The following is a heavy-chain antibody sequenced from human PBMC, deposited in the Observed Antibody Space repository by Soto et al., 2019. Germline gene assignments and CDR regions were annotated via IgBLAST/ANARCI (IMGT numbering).Heavy chain of an antibody. D-gene: IGHD1-26*01. Sequence: GGSLRLSCAASGITLSSFGLHWVRQAPGKGLEWVAVISYDGNNKYYADSVKGRFTISRDISKNTLYLEMSSLRAEDTAVYYCAKDLVGASTFHYFGMDVWGHGTTVTVSS. V-gene: IGHV3-30*18. J-gene: IGHJ6*02. CDR2: ISYDGNNK. CDR1: GITLSSFG. CDR3: AKDLVGASTFHYFGMDV.